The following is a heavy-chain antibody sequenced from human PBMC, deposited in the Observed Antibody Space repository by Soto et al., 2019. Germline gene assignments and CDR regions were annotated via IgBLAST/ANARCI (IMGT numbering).Heavy chain of an antibody. V-gene: IGHV4-34*01. CDR1: GGSFSGYY. D-gene: IGHD2-15*01. CDR2: INHSGST. J-gene: IGHJ4*02. CDR3: ARALGGSLDY. Sequence: SETLSLTCAVYGGSFSGYYWSWIRQPPGKGLEWIGEINHSGSTNYNPSLKSRVSISVDTSKNQFSLKLSSVTAADTAVYYCARALGGSLDYWGQGTLVTVSS.